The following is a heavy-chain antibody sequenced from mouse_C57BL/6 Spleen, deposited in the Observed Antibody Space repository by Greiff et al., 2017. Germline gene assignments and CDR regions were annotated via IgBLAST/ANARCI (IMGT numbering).Heavy chain of an antibody. CDR1: GYTFTDYN. V-gene: IGHV1-22*01. Sequence: VQLKESGPELVKPGASVKMSCKASGYTFTDYNMHWVKQSHGKSLEWIGYINPNNGGTSYNQKFKGKATLTVNKSSSTAYMELRSLTSEDSAVYYCARHYGSSYGYFDVWGTGTTVTVSS. CDR3: ARHYGSSYGYFDV. J-gene: IGHJ1*03. CDR2: INPNNGGT. D-gene: IGHD1-1*01.